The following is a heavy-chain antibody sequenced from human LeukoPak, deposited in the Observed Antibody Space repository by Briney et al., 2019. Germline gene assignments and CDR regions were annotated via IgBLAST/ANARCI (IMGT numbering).Heavy chain of an antibody. V-gene: IGHV3-21*01. CDR2: ISSSSSYI. Sequence: GGSLRLSCAASGFTFSSYSMNWVCQAPGKGLEWVSSISSSSSYIYYADSVKGRFTISRDNAKNSLYLQMNSLRAEDTAVYYCARDTTMVRGDLYFDYWGQGTLVTVSS. CDR1: GFTFSSYS. CDR3: ARDTTMVRGDLYFDY. J-gene: IGHJ4*02. D-gene: IGHD3-10*01.